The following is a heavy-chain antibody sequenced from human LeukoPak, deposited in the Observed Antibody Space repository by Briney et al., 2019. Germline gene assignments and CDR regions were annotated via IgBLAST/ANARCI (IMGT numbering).Heavy chain of an antibody. V-gene: IGHV4-59*08. CDR3: ARGARQYYYDSSGRHFDY. J-gene: IGHJ4*02. D-gene: IGHD3-22*01. CDR1: GGSISIYY. Sequence: SETLSLTCTVSGGSISIYYWSWIRQPPGKGLEWIGYIYYSGSTNYNPSLKSRVTISVDTSKNQFSLKLSSVTAADTAVYYCARGARQYYYDSSGRHFDYWGQGTLVTVSS. CDR2: IYYSGST.